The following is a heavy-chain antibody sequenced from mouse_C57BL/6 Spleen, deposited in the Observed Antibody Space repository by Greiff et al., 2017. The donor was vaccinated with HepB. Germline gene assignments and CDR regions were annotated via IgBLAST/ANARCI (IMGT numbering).Heavy chain of an antibody. V-gene: IGHV1-15*01. CDR2: IDPETGGT. CDR1: GYTFTDYE. Sequence: VQLQQSGAELVRPGASVTLSCKASGYTFTDYEMHWVKQTPVHGLEWIGAIDPETGGTAYNEKFKGKAILTADKSSSTAYMELRSLTSEDSAVYYCTIEAMDYWGQGTSVTVSS. CDR3: TIEAMDY. J-gene: IGHJ4*01.